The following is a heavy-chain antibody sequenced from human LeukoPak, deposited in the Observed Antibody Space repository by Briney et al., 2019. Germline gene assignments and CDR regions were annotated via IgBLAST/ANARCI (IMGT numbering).Heavy chain of an antibody. CDR2: IIHIGST. Sequence: SETLSLTRAVYGGSLSGYYWSCIRHPPGKGREWIGEIIHIGSTNYNPYLKSRATLSVDTSKNQFPLKLSCVTCADTAVYFCARAGYGGNLDYWGQGTLVTVSS. D-gene: IGHD4/OR15-4a*01. CDR3: ARAGYGGNLDY. J-gene: IGHJ4*02. CDR1: GGSLSGYY. V-gene: IGHV4-34*12.